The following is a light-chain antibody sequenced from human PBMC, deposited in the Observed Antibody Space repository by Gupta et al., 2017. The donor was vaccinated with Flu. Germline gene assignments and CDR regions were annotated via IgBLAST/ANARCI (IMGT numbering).Light chain of an antibody. Sequence: GEYNYVSWYQPHPGELSKPMLSALTKRPSGLPDRFSGSKSGNTASLTVSAVQAEEEGYYSCSSYAGSSNPSVFLGGTTMTIL. V-gene: IGLV2-8*01. CDR2: ALT. J-gene: IGLJ3*02. CDR3: SSYAGSSNPSV. CDR1: GEYNY.